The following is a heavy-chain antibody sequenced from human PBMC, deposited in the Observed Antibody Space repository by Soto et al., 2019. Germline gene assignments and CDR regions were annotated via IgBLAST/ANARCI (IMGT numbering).Heavy chain of an antibody. D-gene: IGHD3-3*01. J-gene: IGHJ3*02. CDR3: ARDSLTIFGVVIIRDAFDI. Sequence: EEQLVESGGGLVKPGGSLRLSCAASGFTFSSYSMNWVRQAPGKGLEWVSSISSSSSYIYYADSVKGRFTISRDNAKNSLYLQMNSLRAEDTAVYYCARDSLTIFGVVIIRDAFDIWGQGTMVTVSS. CDR1: GFTFSSYS. CDR2: ISSSSSYI. V-gene: IGHV3-21*01.